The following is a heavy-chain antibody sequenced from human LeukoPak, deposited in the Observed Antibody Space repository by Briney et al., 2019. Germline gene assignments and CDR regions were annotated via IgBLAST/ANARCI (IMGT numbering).Heavy chain of an antibody. J-gene: IGHJ4*02. D-gene: IGHD3-9*01. CDR3: ARLPKYYDILTGPAR. CDR1: GFTFSSYS. Sequence: PGGSLRLSCAASGFTFSSYSMNWVRQAPGKGLEWVSSISSSSSYIYYADSVKGRFTISRDNAKNSLYLQMNSLRAEDTAVYYCARLPKYYDILTGPARWGQGTLVTVSS. V-gene: IGHV3-21*01. CDR2: ISSSSSYI.